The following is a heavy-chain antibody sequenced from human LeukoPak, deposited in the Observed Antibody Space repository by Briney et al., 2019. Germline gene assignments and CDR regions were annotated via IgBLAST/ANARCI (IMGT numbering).Heavy chain of an antibody. V-gene: IGHV3-9*03. D-gene: IGHD3-10*01. CDR1: GFTFDDYA. CDR3: AKDPLGWLGGTTYYFDY. J-gene: IGHJ4*02. Sequence: PGGSLRLSCAASGFTFDDYAMHWVRQAPGKGLEWVSGLSWNSGSIGYADSVKGRFTIARDNAKNSLYLQMNSLRAEDMALYYCAKDPLGWLGGTTYYFDYWGQGTLVTVSS. CDR2: LSWNSGSI.